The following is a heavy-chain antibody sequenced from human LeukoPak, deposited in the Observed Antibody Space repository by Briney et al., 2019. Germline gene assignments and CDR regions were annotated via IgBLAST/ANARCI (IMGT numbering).Heavy chain of an antibody. V-gene: IGHV4-39*07. CDR1: GGSISNTFYY. Sequence: SETLSLTCTVSGGSISNTFYYWGWIRQPPGKGLEWIGSINYSGSTYYNPSLKSRVTISVDTSKNQFSLKLSSVTAADTAVYYCAITIAAAGTGDYWGQGTLVTVSS. CDR2: INYSGST. D-gene: IGHD6-13*01. J-gene: IGHJ4*02. CDR3: AITIAAAGTGDY.